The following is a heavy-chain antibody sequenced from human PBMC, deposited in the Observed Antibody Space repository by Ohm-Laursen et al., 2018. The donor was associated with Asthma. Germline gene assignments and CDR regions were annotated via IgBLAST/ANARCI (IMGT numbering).Heavy chain of an antibody. CDR3: ARIGPEWELPGREYSLHH. Sequence: SLRLSCTAPGFSFSDSWMSWVRQAPGKGLECVANVNDEGNEKYYVGSVKGRFTTSRDNAKNLVYLQMDGLRVDDTALYYCARIGPEWELPGREYSLHHWGEGTLVTVSS. CDR1: GFSFSDSW. D-gene: IGHD1-26*01. J-gene: IGHJ1*01. V-gene: IGHV3-7*01. CDR2: VNDEGNEK.